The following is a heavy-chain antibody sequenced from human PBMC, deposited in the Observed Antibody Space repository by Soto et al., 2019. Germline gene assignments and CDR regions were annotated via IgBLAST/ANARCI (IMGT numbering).Heavy chain of an antibody. J-gene: IGHJ6*02. CDR2: IYYSGNT. CDR1: GASISSGDHY. V-gene: IGHV4-30-4*01. D-gene: IGHD3-3*01. Sequence: SETLSLTCTVSGASISSGDHYWSWIRQPPGKGLEWIGYIYYSGNTYYNPSLKSRVIISVDTSENQFSLKLNSVTAADTAVYYCAREGRGRFLEWFGRYGIEVWGQGTAVTVSS. CDR3: AREGRGRFLEWFGRYGIEV.